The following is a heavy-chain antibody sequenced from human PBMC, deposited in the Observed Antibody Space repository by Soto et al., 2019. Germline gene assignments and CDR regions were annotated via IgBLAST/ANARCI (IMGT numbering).Heavy chain of an antibody. CDR1: GYTFTSYG. D-gene: IGHD2-2*01. CDR2: ISAYNGNT. Sequence: ASVKVSCKASGYTFTSYGISWVRQAPGQGLEWMGWISAYNGNTNYAQKLQGRVTMATDTSTSTAYMELRSLRSDDTAVYYCASGGYCSSTSCRGNAFDIWGQGTTVTVSS. V-gene: IGHV1-18*01. J-gene: IGHJ3*02. CDR3: ASGGYCSSTSCRGNAFDI.